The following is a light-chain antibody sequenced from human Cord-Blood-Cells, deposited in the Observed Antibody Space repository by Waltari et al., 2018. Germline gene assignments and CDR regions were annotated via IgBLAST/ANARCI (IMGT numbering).Light chain of an antibody. CDR3: QVWDSSSDHWV. CDR1: NTGRKS. CDR2: YDS. J-gene: IGLJ3*02. Sequence: SYVLTQPPSVSVAPGKTARITCGGNNTGRKSVHWYQQKPGQAPVLVIYYDSDRPSGIPERFTGCNSGNTATLTVSGGEAGDEADYYGQVWDSSSDHWVFGGGTKLTVL. V-gene: IGLV3-21*04.